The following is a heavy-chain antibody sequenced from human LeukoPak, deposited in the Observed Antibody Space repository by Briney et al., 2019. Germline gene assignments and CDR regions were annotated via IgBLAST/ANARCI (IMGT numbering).Heavy chain of an antibody. J-gene: IGHJ4*02. CDR2: ISWNSGSI. D-gene: IGHD5-12*01. V-gene: IGHV3-9*01. CDR1: GFTFDDYA. Sequence: GGSLRLSCAASGFTFDDYAMHWVRHAPGKGVEWVSGISWNSGSIGYADSVKGRFTISRDNAKNSLYLQMNSLRAEDTALYYCAARALYSGYDYVYWGQGTLVTVSS. CDR3: AARALYSGYDYVY.